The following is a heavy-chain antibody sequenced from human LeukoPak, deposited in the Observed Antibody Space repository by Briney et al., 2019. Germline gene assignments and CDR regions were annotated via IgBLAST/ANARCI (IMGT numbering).Heavy chain of an antibody. D-gene: IGHD6-13*01. V-gene: IGHV1-3*01. CDR2: INSGNGNT. J-gene: IGHJ5*02. CDR3: ARDSYMAAADTWFDP. CDR1: GYTFTTYT. Sequence: CXXXGYTFTTYTMHWGRQAPGQRGEWMGWINSGNGNTKYSQKFHGRVTITRDTSASTAYMEVTSLRSEDTAVYYCARDSYMAAADTWFDPWGQGTLVTVSS.